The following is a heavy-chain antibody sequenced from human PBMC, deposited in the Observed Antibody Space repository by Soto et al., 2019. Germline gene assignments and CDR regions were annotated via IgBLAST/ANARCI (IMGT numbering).Heavy chain of an antibody. D-gene: IGHD3-22*01. CDR1: GDSISTFY. V-gene: IGHV4-59*01. J-gene: IGHJ4*02. CDR2: VYYTGST. CDR3: ARGRTVRNYADDSSDYFYFFDY. Sequence: SETLSLTCTVSGDSISTFYWGWMRQSPGKELEWIGYVYYTGSTNYNPSLKGRVTISVDRSKNQFSLKLTSANAADTAVYYCARGRTVRNYADDSSDYFYFFDYWGQGTQVTVSS.